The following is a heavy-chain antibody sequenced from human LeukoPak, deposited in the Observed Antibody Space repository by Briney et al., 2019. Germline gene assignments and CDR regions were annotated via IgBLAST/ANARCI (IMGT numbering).Heavy chain of an antibody. CDR3: ARVWTGRTLYYYDSSGYYPFDY. CDR1: GYTFTGYY. Sequence: ASVKVSCKASGYTFTGYYMHWVRQAPGQGLEWMGWINPNSGGTNYAQKFQGRVTMTRDTSISTAYMELSRLRSDDTAVYYCARVWTGRTLYYYDSSGYYPFDYWGQGTLVTVSS. CDR2: INPNSGGT. J-gene: IGHJ4*02. V-gene: IGHV1-2*02. D-gene: IGHD3-22*01.